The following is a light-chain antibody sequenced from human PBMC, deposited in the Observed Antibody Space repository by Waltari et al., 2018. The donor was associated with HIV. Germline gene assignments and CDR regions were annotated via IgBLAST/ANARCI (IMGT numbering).Light chain of an antibody. CDR2: AVT. CDR1: SVDVASYNL. V-gene: IGLV2-23*02. J-gene: IGLJ1*01. Sequence: QSALTQPASVSGSPGQSITISCTGTSVDVASYNLVSWYQHHPGKAPKVMIYAVTKRPSGVSDRFSGSKSGNTASLTISGLQAEDEADYYCCSYAGTSTYVFGTGTKVTVL. CDR3: CSYAGTSTYV.